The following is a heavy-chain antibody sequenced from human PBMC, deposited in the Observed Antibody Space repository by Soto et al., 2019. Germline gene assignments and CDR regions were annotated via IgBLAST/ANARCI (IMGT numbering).Heavy chain of an antibody. V-gene: IGHV3-23*01. D-gene: IGHD3-9*01. CDR1: GFTFSSYA. CDR3: AKDPDAIYDILTGYYWNDY. J-gene: IGHJ4*02. Sequence: GGSLRLSCAASGFTFSSYAMSWVRQAPGKGLEWVSAISGSGGSTYYADSVKGRFTISSDNYKNTLYLQMNSLRAEDTAVYYCAKDPDAIYDILTGYYWNDYWGQGTLVTVSS. CDR2: ISGSGGST.